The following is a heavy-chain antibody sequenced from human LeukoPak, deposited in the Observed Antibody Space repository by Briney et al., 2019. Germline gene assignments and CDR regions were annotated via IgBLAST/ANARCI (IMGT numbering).Heavy chain of an antibody. J-gene: IGHJ6*02. V-gene: IGHV3-66*01. Sequence: GGSLRLSCAASGFTVSSNYMSWVRQAPGKGLEWVSVIYSGGSTYYADSVKGRFTISRDNSKNTLYLQMNSLRAEDTAVYYCAKSLVPQAWRNGMDVWGQGTTVTVSS. D-gene: IGHD3-3*01. CDR3: AKSLVPQAWRNGMDV. CDR1: GFTVSSNY. CDR2: IYSGGST.